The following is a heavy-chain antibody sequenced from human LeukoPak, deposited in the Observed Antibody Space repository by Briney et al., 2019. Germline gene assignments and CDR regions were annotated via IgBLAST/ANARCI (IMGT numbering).Heavy chain of an antibody. D-gene: IGHD5-18*01. CDR2: INTNTGNP. V-gene: IGHV7-4-1*02. CDR3: ARVPVDTAMVTFDY. Sequence: ASVKVSCKASGYTFTSYATNWVRQAPGQGLEWMGWINTNTGNPTYAQGFTGRFVFSLDTSVSTAYLQISSLKAEDTAVYYCARVPVDTAMVTFDYWGQGTLVTVSS. CDR1: GYTFTSYA. J-gene: IGHJ4*02.